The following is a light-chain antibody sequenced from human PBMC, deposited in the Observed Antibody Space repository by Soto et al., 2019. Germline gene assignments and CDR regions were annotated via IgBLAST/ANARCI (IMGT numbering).Light chain of an antibody. Sequence: DILMTQSPLSRPFTPGEPASISCRSSQSLLHSNGYNYLDWYLQKPGQSPQLLIYLGSNRASGVPDRFSGSGSGTDFTLKISRVEAEDVGVYYCMQALQTPPTFGQGTRLEIK. CDR3: MQALQTPPT. V-gene: IGKV2-28*01. J-gene: IGKJ5*01. CDR1: QSLLHSNGYNY. CDR2: LGS.